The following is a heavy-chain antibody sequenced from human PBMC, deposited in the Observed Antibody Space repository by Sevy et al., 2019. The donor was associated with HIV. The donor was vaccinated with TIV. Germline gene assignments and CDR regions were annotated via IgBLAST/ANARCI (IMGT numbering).Heavy chain of an antibody. CDR1: GFTVSSNY. V-gene: IGHV3-53*01. CDR2: IYSGGST. CDR3: ARTQRSGWYLDAFDI. J-gene: IGHJ3*02. D-gene: IGHD6-19*01. Sequence: GGSLRLSCAASGFTVSSNYMSWVRQAPGKGLEWVSVIYSGGSTYYADSVKGRFTISRDNSKNTLYLQMNSLRAEDTAVYYRARTQRSGWYLDAFDIWGQGTMVTVSS.